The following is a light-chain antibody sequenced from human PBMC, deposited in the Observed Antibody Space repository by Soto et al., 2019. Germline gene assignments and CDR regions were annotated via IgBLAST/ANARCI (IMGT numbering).Light chain of an antibody. Sequence: QSALTQPASVSGSPGQSITISCTGTSSDVGAYNYVSWYQQHPGKAPKLMIFEVSDRPSGVSNRFSGSKSGNTASLTISGLQAEDEAYYYCSSDTSSNTRVFGGGTKLTVL. CDR2: EVS. V-gene: IGLV2-14*01. CDR3: SSDTSSNTRV. J-gene: IGLJ2*01. CDR1: SSDVGAYNY.